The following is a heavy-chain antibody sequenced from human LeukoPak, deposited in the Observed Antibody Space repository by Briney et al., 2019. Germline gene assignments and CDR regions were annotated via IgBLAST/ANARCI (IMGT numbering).Heavy chain of an antibody. V-gene: IGHV1-24*01. D-gene: IGHD3-10*01. CDR1: GYTLTELS. CDR2: FDPEDGET. Sequence: ASVKVSCKVSGYTLTELSMHWVRQAPGKGLEWMGGFDPEDGETIYAQKFQGRVTITADESTSTAYMELSSLRSEDTAVYYCASQPLWFGDAGLYGMDVWGQGTTVTVSS. J-gene: IGHJ6*02. CDR3: ASQPLWFGDAGLYGMDV.